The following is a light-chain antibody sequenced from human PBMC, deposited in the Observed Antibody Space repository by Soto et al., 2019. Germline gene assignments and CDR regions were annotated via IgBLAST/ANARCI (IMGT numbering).Light chain of an antibody. CDR1: QRISSSF. CDR2: AAS. V-gene: IGKV3-20*01. CDR3: QEYGSSLLYT. Sequence: IVLTQSPGTLSLSPGQRVTLSCRASQRISSSFLSWYQQKPGQAPRLLIYAASTRAAGIPDRFSGSGSGTDFTLTISRLEPEDFAVYYCQEYGSSLLYTFGQGTKLEIK. J-gene: IGKJ2*01.